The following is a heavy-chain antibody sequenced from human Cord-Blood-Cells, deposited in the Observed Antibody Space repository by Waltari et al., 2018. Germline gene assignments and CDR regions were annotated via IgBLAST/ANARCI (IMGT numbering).Heavy chain of an antibody. CDR2: IYYSGST. CDR1: GGSISSSSYS. J-gene: IGHJ1*01. D-gene: IGHD6-19*01. Sequence: QLQLQESGPGLVKPSETLSLTCTVSGGSISSSSYSWGWLRPPPGKGLEWIGSIYYSGSTYYNPSLKSRVTISVDTSKNQFSLKLSSVTAADTAVYYCARDDSSGWYKAEYFQHWGQGTLVTVSS. CDR3: ARDDSSGWYKAEYFQH. V-gene: IGHV4-39*07.